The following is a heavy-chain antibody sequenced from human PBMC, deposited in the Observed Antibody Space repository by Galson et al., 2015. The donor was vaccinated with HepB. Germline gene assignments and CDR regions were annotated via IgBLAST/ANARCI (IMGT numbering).Heavy chain of an antibody. V-gene: IGHV3-30*03. CDR3: ARPNTLTSNWPLGLDY. D-gene: IGHD6-13*01. CDR2: ISYDGSHM. J-gene: IGHJ4*02. Sequence: SLRLSCAASRFTFSSYGMHWVRQSPGKGLEWVAFISYDGSHMYYADSARGRFTISRDNSGNTLYLQMNSLRPEDTAVYHCARPNTLTSNWPLGLDYWGQGTLVTVSS. CDR1: RFTFSSYG.